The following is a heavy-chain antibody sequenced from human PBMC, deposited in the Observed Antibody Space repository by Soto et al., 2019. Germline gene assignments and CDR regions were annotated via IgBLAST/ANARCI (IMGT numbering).Heavy chain of an antibody. CDR2: ISYDGSNK. CDR3: VKDGSSGWPYYYGMDV. Sequence: GGSLRLSCAASGFTFSSYGMHWVRHAPGKGLEWVAVISYDGSNKYYADSLKGRFTVSRDNSKNTLYLQMSSLRAEDTAVYYCVKDGSSGWPYYYGMDVWGQGTTVTVS. D-gene: IGHD6-19*01. CDR1: GFTFSSYG. V-gene: IGHV3-30*18. J-gene: IGHJ6*02.